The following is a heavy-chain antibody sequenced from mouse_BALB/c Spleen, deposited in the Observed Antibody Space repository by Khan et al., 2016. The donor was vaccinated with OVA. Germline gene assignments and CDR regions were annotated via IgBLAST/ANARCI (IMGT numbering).Heavy chain of an antibody. D-gene: IGHD1-1*01. CDR1: GYTFTNYW. Sequence: VQLVESGAELAKPGASVKMSCKASGYTFTNYWMHWVKQRPGQGLEWIGYINPSTGYSEYNQKFKDKATLTADKSSSTAYIQLSSLTSEDSAVYYCASHGSSSAWLTYWGQGTLVTVSA. J-gene: IGHJ3*01. CDR2: INPSTGYS. CDR3: ASHGSSSAWLTY. V-gene: IGHV1-7*01.